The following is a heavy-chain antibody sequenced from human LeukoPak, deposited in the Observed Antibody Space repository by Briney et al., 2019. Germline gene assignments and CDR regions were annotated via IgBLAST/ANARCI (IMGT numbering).Heavy chain of an antibody. V-gene: IGHV4-34*01. CDR2: INHSGST. CDR3: ARAGPWSLDY. CDR1: GGSFSGYY. Sequence: SETLSLTCAVYGGSFSGYYWSWIRQPPGKGLEWIGEINHSGSTNYNPSLKSRVTISVDTSKNQFSLKLSSVTAADTAVYYCARAGPWSLDYWGQGALVTVSS. D-gene: IGHD2-8*01. J-gene: IGHJ4*02.